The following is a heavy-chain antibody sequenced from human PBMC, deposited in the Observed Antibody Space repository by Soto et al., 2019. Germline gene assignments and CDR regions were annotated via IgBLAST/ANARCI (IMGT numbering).Heavy chain of an antibody. CDR2: ISGSGGTT. J-gene: IGHJ4*02. D-gene: IGHD3-22*01. Sequence: PGVSLSLSCIASGFTFSSYALNWVGQVPGRGLEWVSAISGSGGTTYYADSVKGRFTISRDNSKNTLFLQMNSLRAEDAAIYYCAKSPKVISTSFDDWGQGSLVTVSS. V-gene: IGHV3-23*01. CDR3: AKSPKVISTSFDD. CDR1: GFTFSSYA.